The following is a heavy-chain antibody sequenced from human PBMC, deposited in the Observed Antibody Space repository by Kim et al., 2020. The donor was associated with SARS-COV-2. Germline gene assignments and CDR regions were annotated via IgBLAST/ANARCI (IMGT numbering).Heavy chain of an antibody. V-gene: IGHV3-7*03. CDR2: IKEDGSEK. J-gene: IGHJ4*02. Sequence: GGSLRLSCAASGFTFSTYWMSWVRQAPGKGLEWVANIKEDGSEKYYVDSVKGRFTISRDNVKNSLYVQMNGLRAEDTAVYYCARLGGYSSYWDQWGQGRLVIVSS. CDR1: GFTFSTYW. D-gene: IGHD3-22*01. CDR3: ARLGGYSSYWDQ.